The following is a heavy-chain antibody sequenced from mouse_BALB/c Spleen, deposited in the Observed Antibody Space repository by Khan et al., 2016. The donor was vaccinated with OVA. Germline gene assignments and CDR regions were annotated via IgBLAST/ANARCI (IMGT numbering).Heavy chain of an antibody. J-gene: IGHJ2*01. CDR2: TNPTNGRT. D-gene: IGHD2-5*01. V-gene: IGHV1S81*02. CDR3: ARIKKIVSTYVDY. CDR1: GYTFTSYW. Sequence: QVQLQQSGAELVKAGASVKMSCKASGYTFTSYWMHWVKQRLGQGLEWFAETNPTNGRTYYNEKFKSKATLTVDKSSSTAYMLLSGPTFDDSAVYYCARIKKIVSTYVDYWGQGTTLTGSS.